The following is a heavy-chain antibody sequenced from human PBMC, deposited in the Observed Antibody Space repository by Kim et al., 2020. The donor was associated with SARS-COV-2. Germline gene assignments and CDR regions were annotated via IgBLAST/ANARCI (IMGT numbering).Heavy chain of an antibody. Sequence: YPSARTNYTPSRQSRVTMSVDMSKNQFSLKLSSVTAADTAVYYCASALGHWGQGTLVTVSS. CDR3: ASALGH. D-gene: IGHD3-16*02. J-gene: IGHJ4*02. V-gene: IGHV4-4*07. CDR2: YPSART.